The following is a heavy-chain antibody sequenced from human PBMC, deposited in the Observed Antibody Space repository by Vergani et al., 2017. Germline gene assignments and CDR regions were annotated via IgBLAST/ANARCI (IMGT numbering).Heavy chain of an antibody. Sequence: QGQLVQSGSELKKPGASVKVSCKASGYTFTNHILNGGRQTPGQRPEWRGWSNTKTGRSTYAPGLTGRFVFSLDTPFSTAHLPISGLKADDTAVYYCAGGDDSSGRKGDYWGQGTLVTVSS. D-gene: IGHD3-22*01. CDR2: SNTKTGRS. J-gene: IGHJ4*02. CDR3: AGGDDSSGRKGDY. CDR1: GYTFTNHI. V-gene: IGHV7-4-1*02.